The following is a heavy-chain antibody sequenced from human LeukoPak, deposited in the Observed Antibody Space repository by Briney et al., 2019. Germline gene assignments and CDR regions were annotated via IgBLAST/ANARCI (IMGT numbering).Heavy chain of an antibody. Sequence: PGGSLGLSCAASGFTSSSYSMNWVRQAPGKGLEWVSSISSSSSYIYYADSVKGRFTTSRDNAKNSLYLQMNSLRAEDTAVYYCARGDFWSDYQDYWGQGTLVTVSS. CDR1: GFTSSSYS. V-gene: IGHV3-21*01. D-gene: IGHD3-3*01. CDR2: ISSSSSYI. J-gene: IGHJ4*02. CDR3: ARGDFWSDYQDY.